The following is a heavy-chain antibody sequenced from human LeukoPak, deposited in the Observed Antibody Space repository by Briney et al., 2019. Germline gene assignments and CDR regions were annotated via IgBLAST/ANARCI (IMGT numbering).Heavy chain of an antibody. V-gene: IGHV4-61*01. Sequence: PSETLSLTCSVSGDSVSSGSYYWSWIRQPPGKGLEWIGYIYNSGTTNYNPSLKSRVTILVDTSMNQFSLNLSSVTAADTAVYYCARDPRASPVNFDYWGQGTLVTVSS. D-gene: IGHD4-17*01. CDR2: IYNSGTT. CDR3: ARDPRASPVNFDY. J-gene: IGHJ4*02. CDR1: GDSVSSGSYY.